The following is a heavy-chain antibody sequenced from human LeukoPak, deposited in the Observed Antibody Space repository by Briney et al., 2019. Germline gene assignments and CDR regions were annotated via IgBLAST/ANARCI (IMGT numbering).Heavy chain of an antibody. CDR3: ARDNWFDP. V-gene: IGHV3-33*01. CDR1: GFTLRSWG. Sequence: PGGSLRLSCAAWGFTLRSWGVQGVRESRDEGLEWVAVIWYDGSNKYYADSVKGRFTISRDNSKNTLYLQMNSLRAEDTAVYYCARDNWFDPWGQGTLVTVSS. CDR2: IWYDGSNK. J-gene: IGHJ5*02.